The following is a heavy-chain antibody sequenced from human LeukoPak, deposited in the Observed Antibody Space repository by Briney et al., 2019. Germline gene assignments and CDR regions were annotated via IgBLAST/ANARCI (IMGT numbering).Heavy chain of an antibody. D-gene: IGHD4-17*01. Sequence: SETLSLTCAVYGGSFSGYYWSWIRQPPGKGLEWIGGINHSGSTNYNPSLKSRVTISVDTSKNQFSLKLSSVTAADTAVYYCARGLYGDYYFDYWGQGTLVTVSS. CDR1: GGSFSGYY. CDR2: INHSGST. V-gene: IGHV4-34*01. CDR3: ARGLYGDYYFDY. J-gene: IGHJ4*02.